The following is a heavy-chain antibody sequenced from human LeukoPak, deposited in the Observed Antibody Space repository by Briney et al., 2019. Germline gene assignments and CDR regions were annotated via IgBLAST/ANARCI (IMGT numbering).Heavy chain of an antibody. V-gene: IGHV4-61*01. CDR1: GGSFSSGSYY. CDR3: ARVLRAASWRSYDY. Sequence: PSETLSLTCTVSGGSFSSGSYYWSWIRQPPGKGLEWIGYIYYSGSTNYNPSLKSRVTISVDTSKNQFSLKLSSVTAADTAVYYCARVLRAASWRSYDYWGQGSLVTVSS. D-gene: IGHD5-18*01. J-gene: IGHJ4*02. CDR2: IYYSGST.